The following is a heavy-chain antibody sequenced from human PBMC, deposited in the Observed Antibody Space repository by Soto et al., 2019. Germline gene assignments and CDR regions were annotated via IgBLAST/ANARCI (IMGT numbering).Heavy chain of an antibody. J-gene: IGHJ6*02. V-gene: IGHV3-21*01. D-gene: IGHD2-2*01. CDR1: GFTFSSYS. Sequence: EVQLLESGGGLVKPGGSLRLSCAASGFTFSSYSMNWVRQAPGKGLEWVSSISRDSNYIYYADSMKGRFTISRDNAKNSLYLQMNSLRAEDTAVYYCARDTPCSSTNCYYGMDVWGQGTTVTVSS. CDR3: ARDTPCSSTNCYYGMDV. CDR2: ISRDSNYI.